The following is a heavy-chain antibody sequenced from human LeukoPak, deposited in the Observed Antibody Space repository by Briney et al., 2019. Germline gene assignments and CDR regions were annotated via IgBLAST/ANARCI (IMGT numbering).Heavy chain of an antibody. CDR1: GFTFSSYA. D-gene: IGHD4-17*01. J-gene: IGHJ6*02. V-gene: IGHV3-30*04. Sequence: PGRYLRLSCAASGFTFSSYAMHWVRQAPGKGLEWVAVISYDGRNKYYADSVKGRFTISRDNSKNTLYLQMNSLRAEDTAVYYCARDLSYGDYEYYYGMDVWGQGTTVTVSS. CDR2: ISYDGRNK. CDR3: ARDLSYGDYEYYYGMDV.